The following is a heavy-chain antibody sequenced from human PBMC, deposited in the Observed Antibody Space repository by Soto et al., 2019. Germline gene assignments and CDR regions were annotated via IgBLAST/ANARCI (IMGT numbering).Heavy chain of an antibody. CDR2: ISYDGSNK. Sequence: GGSLRLSCAVSGFNFSSYGMHWVRQAPGKGLEWVAVISYDGSNKYYADSVKGRFTISRDNSKNTLYLQMNSLRAEDTAVYYCAKDLSRSVYYYYYGMDVWGQGTTVTVSS. J-gene: IGHJ6*02. CDR3: AKDLSRSVYYYYYGMDV. D-gene: IGHD3-10*01. V-gene: IGHV3-30*18. CDR1: GFNFSSYG.